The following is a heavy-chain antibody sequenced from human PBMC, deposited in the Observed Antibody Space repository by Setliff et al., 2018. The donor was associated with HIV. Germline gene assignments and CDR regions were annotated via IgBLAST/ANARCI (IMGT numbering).Heavy chain of an antibody. CDR3: ARDQGESTWSYWFDP. CDR2: VYPSGSV. CDR1: GASVSSHY. Sequence: SETLSLTCTVSGASVSSHYWTWIRQPAGKRLEWIGRVYPSGSVNYGPSFQSRVSMSIDTSKNQFSLTLTSVTAADTAVYYCARDQGESTWSYWFDPWGQGTQVTVSS. D-gene: IGHD6-13*01. V-gene: IGHV4-4*07. J-gene: IGHJ5*02.